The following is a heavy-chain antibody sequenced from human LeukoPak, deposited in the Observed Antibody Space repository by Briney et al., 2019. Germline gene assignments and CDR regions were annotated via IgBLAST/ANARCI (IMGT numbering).Heavy chain of an antibody. Sequence: PGGSLRLSCAASGFTFDDYAMHWVRQAPGKGLEWVSGISWNSGSIGCADSVKGRFTISRDNAKNSLYLQMNSLRAEDTALYYCAKDSSPRGGAFDIWGQGTMVTVSS. CDR1: GFTFDDYA. D-gene: IGHD4-23*01. CDR3: AKDSSPRGGAFDI. CDR2: ISWNSGSI. V-gene: IGHV3-9*01. J-gene: IGHJ3*02.